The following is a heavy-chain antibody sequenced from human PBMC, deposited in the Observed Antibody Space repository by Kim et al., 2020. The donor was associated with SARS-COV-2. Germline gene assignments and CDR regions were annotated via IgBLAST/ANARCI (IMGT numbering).Heavy chain of an antibody. CDR1: GGSISSSNW. CDR3: ARDDGVVRGPFDY. Sequence: SETLSLTCAVSGGSISSSNWWSWVRQPPGKGLEWIGEIYHSGSTNYNPSLKSRVTISVDKSKNQFSLKLSSVTAADTAVYYCARDDGVVRGPFDYWGQGTLVTVSS. CDR2: IYHSGST. V-gene: IGHV4-4*02. D-gene: IGHD3-10*01. J-gene: IGHJ4*02.